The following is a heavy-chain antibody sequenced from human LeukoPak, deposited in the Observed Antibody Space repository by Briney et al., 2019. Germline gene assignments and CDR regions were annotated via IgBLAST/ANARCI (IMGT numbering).Heavy chain of an antibody. D-gene: IGHD3-22*01. J-gene: IGHJ3*02. CDR1: GGSISSSSYY. V-gene: IGHV4-39*07. CDR3: ARVGGITMIVVLITDAFDI. Sequence: SETLSLTCTVSGGSISSSSYYWGWIRQPPGKGLEWIGSIYYSGSTYYNPSLKSRVTISVDTSKNQFSLKLRSVTAADTSVYYCARVGGITMIVVLITDAFDIWGQGTMVTVSS. CDR2: IYYSGST.